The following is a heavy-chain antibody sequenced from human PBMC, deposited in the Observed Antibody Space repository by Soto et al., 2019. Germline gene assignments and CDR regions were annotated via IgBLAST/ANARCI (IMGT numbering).Heavy chain of an antibody. CDR3: AREGPGYCSGGSCYSGMSDAFDI. D-gene: IGHD2-15*01. V-gene: IGHV1-46*03. CDR2: INPSGGST. CDR1: GYTFTSYY. J-gene: IGHJ3*02. Sequence: ASVTVSCQASGYTFTSYYMHWVRQAPGQGLEWMGIINPSGGSTSYAQKFQGRVTMTRDTSTSTVYMELSSLRSEDTAVYYCAREGPGYCSGGSCYSGMSDAFDIWGQGTMVTVS.